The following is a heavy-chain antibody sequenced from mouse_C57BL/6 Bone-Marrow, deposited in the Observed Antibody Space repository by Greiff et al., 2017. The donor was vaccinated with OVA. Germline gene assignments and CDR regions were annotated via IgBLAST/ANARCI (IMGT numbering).Heavy chain of an antibody. CDR2: IYPGSGST. J-gene: IGHJ2*01. CDR1: GYTFTSYW. Sequence: QVQLKQPGAELVKPGASVKMSCKASGYTFTSYWITWVKQRPGQGLEWIGDIYPGSGSTNYNEKFKSKATLTVDTSSSTAYMQLSSLTSEDSAVYYCARKRSGRGYYFDYWGQGTTLTVSS. CDR3: ARKRSGRGYYFDY. D-gene: IGHD3-1*01. V-gene: IGHV1-55*01.